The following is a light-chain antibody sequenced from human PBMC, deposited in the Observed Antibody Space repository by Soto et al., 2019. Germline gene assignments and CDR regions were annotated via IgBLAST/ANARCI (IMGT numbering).Light chain of an antibody. V-gene: IGLV2-14*01. J-gene: IGLJ1*01. CDR1: SSDLGGYNY. CDR3: SSYTSSSIAYV. Sequence: QSVLTQPASVSGSPGQSITISCTGPSSDLGGYNYVSWYQQHPGKAPKLMIYEVSNRPSGVSNRFSGSKSGNTASLTISGLQAEDEADYYCSSYTSSSIAYVFGTGTKLTVL. CDR2: EVS.